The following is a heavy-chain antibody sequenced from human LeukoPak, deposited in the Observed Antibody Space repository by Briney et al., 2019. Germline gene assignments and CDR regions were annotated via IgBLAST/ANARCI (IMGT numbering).Heavy chain of an antibody. D-gene: IGHD3-10*01. J-gene: IGHJ4*02. V-gene: IGHV1-8*01. CDR3: ARSYITMVRGVINY. Sequence: ASVKVSCKASGYTFTSYDINWVRQATGQGLEWMGWMNPNSGNTGYAQKFQGRVTMTRDTSISTAYMELSRLRSDDTAVYYCARSYITMVRGVINYWGQGTLVTVSS. CDR1: GYTFTSYD. CDR2: MNPNSGNT.